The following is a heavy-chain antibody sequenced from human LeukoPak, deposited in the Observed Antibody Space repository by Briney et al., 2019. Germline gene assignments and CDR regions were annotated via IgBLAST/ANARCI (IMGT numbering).Heavy chain of an antibody. V-gene: IGHV3-30*02. CDR1: GFIFSNYA. D-gene: IGHD6-19*01. CDR2: IRYDGGNT. J-gene: IGHJ3*02. CDR3: AKFEGRMEWLVPPYDAFDI. Sequence: GGSLRLSCAASGFIFSNYAMQWVRQAPGMGLEWVAFIRYDGGNTYYADSVKGRFTISRDNSKNTLYLQMNSLRAEDTAVYYCAKFEGRMEWLVPPYDAFDIWGQGTMVTVSS.